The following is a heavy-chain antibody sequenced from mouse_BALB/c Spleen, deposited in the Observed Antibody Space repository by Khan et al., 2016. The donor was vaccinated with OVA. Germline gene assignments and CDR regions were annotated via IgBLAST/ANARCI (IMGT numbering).Heavy chain of an antibody. D-gene: IGHD2-1*01. CDR2: INPSDGDT. CDR3: TRSGYGTFAY. Sequence: QVHVKQSGAELVKPGASVKLSCKASGYTFTSYYMYWVKQRPGQGLEWIGEINPSDGDTNFNEKFKSKATLTVDKSSSTVYMQLSSLTSEDSAVYYCTRSGYGTFAYWGQGTLVTVSA. V-gene: IGHV1S81*02. CDR1: GYTFTSYY. J-gene: IGHJ3*01.